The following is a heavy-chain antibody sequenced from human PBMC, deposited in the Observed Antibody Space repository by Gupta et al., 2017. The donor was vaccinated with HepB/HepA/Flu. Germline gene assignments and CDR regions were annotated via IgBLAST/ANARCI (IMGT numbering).Heavy chain of an antibody. D-gene: IGHD6-13*01. CDR2: ISYDGSNK. Sequence: QVQLVESGGGGVQPGRSLRLSCAASGFTVSSYAMHWVRQAPGKGLEWVAVISYDGSNKYYADSVKGRFTISRDNSKNTLYLQMNSLRAEDTAVYYCARDELAAAAGDSWFDPWGQGTLVTVSS. J-gene: IGHJ5*02. CDR3: ARDELAAAAGDSWFDP. CDR1: GFTVSSYA. V-gene: IGHV3-30-3*01.